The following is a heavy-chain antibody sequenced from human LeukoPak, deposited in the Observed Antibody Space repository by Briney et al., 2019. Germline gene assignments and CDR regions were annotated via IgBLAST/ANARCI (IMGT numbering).Heavy chain of an antibody. CDR2: INHSGST. V-gene: IGHV4-34*01. CDR3: ARRRLLWFGDFDY. D-gene: IGHD3-10*01. J-gene: IGHJ4*02. CDR1: GGSFSGYY. Sequence: SETLSLTCAVYGGSFSGYYWSWIRQPPGKGLEWIGEINHSGSTNYNPSLKSRVTISVDTSKNQFSLKLSSVTAADTAVYYCARRRLLWFGDFDYWGQGTLVTVSS.